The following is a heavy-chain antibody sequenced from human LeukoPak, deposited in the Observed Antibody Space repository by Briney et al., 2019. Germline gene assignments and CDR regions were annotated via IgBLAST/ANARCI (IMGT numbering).Heavy chain of an antibody. CDR3: ARRAGAYSHPYDY. D-gene: IGHD4/OR15-4a*01. CDR1: GFTLSSYS. V-gene: IGHV3-21*04. CDR2: ITSSSSYI. J-gene: IGHJ4*02. Sequence: PGGSLRLSCTASGFTLSSYSMNWVRQAPGKGLEWVSSITSSSSYIYYGDSVKGRFTISRDNARNSLYLQMNSLRVEDTAVYYCARRAGAYSHPYDYWGQGTLVTVSS.